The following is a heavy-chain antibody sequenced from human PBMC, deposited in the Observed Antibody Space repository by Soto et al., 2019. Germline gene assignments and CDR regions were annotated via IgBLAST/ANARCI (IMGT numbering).Heavy chain of an antibody. CDR3: ARDRSANYGDYWDWYFDL. CDR1: GYTFTSYG. D-gene: IGHD4-17*01. V-gene: IGHV1-18*01. J-gene: IGHJ2*01. Sequence: ASVKVSCKASGYTFTSYGISWVRQAPGQGLEWMGWISAYNGNTNYAQKLQGRVTMTTDTSTSTAYMELRSLRSDDTAVYYCARDRSANYGDYWDWYFDLWGRGTLVTVSS. CDR2: ISAYNGNT.